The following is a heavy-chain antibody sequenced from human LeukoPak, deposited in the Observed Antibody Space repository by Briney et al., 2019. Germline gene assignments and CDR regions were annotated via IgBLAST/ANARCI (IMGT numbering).Heavy chain of an antibody. CDR2: IIPIFGTA. Sequence: ASVKVSCKASGGTFSSNGISWVRQAPGQGLEWMGGIIPIFGTANYAQKFQGRVTMTRDMSTSTDYMELSSLRSEDTAIYYCARDNSVGDNAWWFDPWGQGTLVTVSS. CDR1: GGTFSSNG. V-gene: IGHV1-69*05. D-gene: IGHD1-26*01. J-gene: IGHJ5*02. CDR3: ARDNSVGDNAWWFDP.